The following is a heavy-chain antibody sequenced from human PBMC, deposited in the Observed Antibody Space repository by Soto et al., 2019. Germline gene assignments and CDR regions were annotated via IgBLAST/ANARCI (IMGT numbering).Heavy chain of an antibody. CDR2: ISVSGGST. CDR1: GFTFSSYA. Sequence: PGGSLRLSCAASGFTFSSYAMSWVRQAPGKGLEWVSAISVSGGSTYYADSVKGRFTISRDNSKNTLYLQMNSLRAEDTAVYYCAKDPTWGEAYYDYIWGSYGHGASPDYWGQGTLVTVSS. J-gene: IGHJ4*02. CDR3: AKDPTWGEAYYDYIWGSYGHGASPDY. V-gene: IGHV3-23*01. D-gene: IGHD3-16*01.